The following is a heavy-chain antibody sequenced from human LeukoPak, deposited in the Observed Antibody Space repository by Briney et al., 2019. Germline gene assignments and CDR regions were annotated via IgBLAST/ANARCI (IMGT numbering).Heavy chain of an antibody. D-gene: IGHD3-10*01. CDR2: MNSSSSII. Sequence: GGSLRLSCAASGFIFSTSNMNWVRQAPGKGLEWFSFMNSSSSIIYYADSVKGRVFISRDNAKNSLYLQMNSLRNEDTAIYYCAIFGLGSGSRDYWGKGTLVTVS. CDR3: AIFGLGSGSRDY. CDR1: GFIFSTSN. J-gene: IGHJ4*02. V-gene: IGHV3-48*02.